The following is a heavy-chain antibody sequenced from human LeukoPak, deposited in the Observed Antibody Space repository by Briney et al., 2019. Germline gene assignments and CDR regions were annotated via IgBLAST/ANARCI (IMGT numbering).Heavy chain of an antibody. J-gene: IGHJ4*02. CDR2: IYSGGST. V-gene: IGHV3-53*01. CDR3: ARGGELLRPADY. D-gene: IGHD1-26*01. Sequence: GSLRLSCAASGFTVSSNYMSWVRQAPGKGLEWVSVIYSGGSTYYADSVKGRFTISRDNSKNSLYLQMNNLRAEDTAVYYCARGGELLRPADYWGQGTLVTVSS. CDR1: GFTVSSNY.